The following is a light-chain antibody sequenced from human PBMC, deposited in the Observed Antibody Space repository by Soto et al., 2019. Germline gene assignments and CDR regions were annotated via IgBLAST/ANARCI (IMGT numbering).Light chain of an antibody. CDR2: SND. V-gene: IGLV1-44*01. Sequence: QSVLTQSPSASGTPGQRVSISCSGSTSNIGTNTVSWYQHVPGTAPKLLIYSNDQRPSAVPGRFSGSKSGTSASLAISGLLSEDEADSYCATWDHSLNVVFGGGTKVTVL. CDR3: ATWDHSLNVV. CDR1: TSNIGTNT. J-gene: IGLJ2*01.